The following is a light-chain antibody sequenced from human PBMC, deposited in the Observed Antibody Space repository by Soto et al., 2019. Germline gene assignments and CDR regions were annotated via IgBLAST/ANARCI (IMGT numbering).Light chain of an antibody. CDR3: ASWDDRLNGLDV. J-gene: IGLJ1*01. CDR1: ISNIGSNT. Sequence: QSVLTQPLSASGTPGQRVSISCSGNISNIGSNTVNWYQQLPGTAPKLLIYTNTQRPSGVPDRFSGSKSFTSASLAISGLQSEDEADYYCASWDDRLNGLDVFGTGTKVTVL. CDR2: TNT. V-gene: IGLV1-44*01.